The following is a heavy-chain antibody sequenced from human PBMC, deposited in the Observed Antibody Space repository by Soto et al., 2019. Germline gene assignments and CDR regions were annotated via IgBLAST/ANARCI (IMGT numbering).Heavy chain of an antibody. V-gene: IGHV1-18*01. D-gene: IGHD3-3*01. CDR1: GYTFTSYG. Sequence: ASVKVSCKASGYTFTSYGFSWVRQAPGQGLEWMGWISAYNDSTNYAQKLQGRVTMTTDTSTSTAYMELRSLRSDDTAVYYCAREIRDYDFWSGYPVGAFDSWGQGTMVTVSS. J-gene: IGHJ3*02. CDR3: AREIRDYDFWSGYPVGAFDS. CDR2: ISAYNDST.